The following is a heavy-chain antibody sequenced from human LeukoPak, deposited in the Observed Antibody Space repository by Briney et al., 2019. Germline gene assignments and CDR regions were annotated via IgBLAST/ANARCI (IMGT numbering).Heavy chain of an antibody. CDR2: MSYSGSST. CDR3: AKDRSSSFSGFLEY. J-gene: IGHJ4*02. D-gene: IGHD6-6*01. CDR1: GFTSSSYA. Sequence: GGSLRLSCAASGFTSSSYAMNWVRQAPGKGLEWVSAMSYSGSSTYYADSVKGRFTISRDNSKNTLYLQMNSLRAEDTAVYYCAKDRSSSFSGFLEYWGQGTLVTVSS. V-gene: IGHV3-23*01.